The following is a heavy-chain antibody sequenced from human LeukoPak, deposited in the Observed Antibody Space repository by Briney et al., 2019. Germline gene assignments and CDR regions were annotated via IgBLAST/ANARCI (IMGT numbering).Heavy chain of an antibody. D-gene: IGHD3-22*01. CDR1: GFTFSHYA. V-gene: IGHV3-64*01. CDR2: ISSNGGTT. J-gene: IGHJ4*02. Sequence: GGSLRLSCAASGFTFSHYAMHWVRQAPGKGLEYVSAISSNGGTTYFANSVKARFTISRDNSKNTLYLQMGSLRAEDTAVYYCAKDLGGDYYDSSGYFDYWGQGTLVTVSS. CDR3: AKDLGGDYYDSSGYFDY.